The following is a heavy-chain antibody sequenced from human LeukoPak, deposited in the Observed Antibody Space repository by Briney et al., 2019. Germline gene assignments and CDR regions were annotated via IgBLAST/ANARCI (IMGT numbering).Heavy chain of an antibody. CDR3: ARAVDTAMVTLASGY. J-gene: IGHJ4*02. CDR2: ISSSSSYI. CDR1: GFTFSSYG. Sequence: GGSLRLSCAASGFTFSSYGMNWVRQAPGKGLEWVSSISSSSSYIYYADSVKGRFTISRDNAKNSLYLQMNSLRAEDTAVYYCARAVDTAMVTLASGYWGQGTLVTVSS. D-gene: IGHD5-18*01. V-gene: IGHV3-21*01.